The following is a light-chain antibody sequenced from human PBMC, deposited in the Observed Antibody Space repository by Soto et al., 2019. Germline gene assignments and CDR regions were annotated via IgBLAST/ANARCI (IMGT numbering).Light chain of an antibody. Sequence: EIVMTQSPATLSVSPGERATLSCRASQSVSSNLAWYQQKPGQAPRLLIYGASTRATGIPARFSGSGSGTEFTLTISSLQSEDFAVYYCQQYNNWWTSGHGTKVEIK. CDR3: QQYNNWWT. J-gene: IGKJ1*01. V-gene: IGKV3-15*01. CDR2: GAS. CDR1: QSVSSN.